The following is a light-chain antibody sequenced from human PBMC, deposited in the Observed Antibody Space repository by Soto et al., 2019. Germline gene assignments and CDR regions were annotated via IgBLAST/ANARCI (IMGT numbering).Light chain of an antibody. J-gene: IGKJ3*01. CDR2: AAS. V-gene: IGKV1-39*01. CDR3: QQSYSTPFT. Sequence: DIQMTQSPSSLSASVGDRVTITCRASQSSSSYLNWYQQKPGKAPKLLIYAASSLQSGVPSRFSGSGSGTDFNLTISSLKPEDFATYYCQQSYSTPFTFGPGTKVDIK. CDR1: QSSSSY.